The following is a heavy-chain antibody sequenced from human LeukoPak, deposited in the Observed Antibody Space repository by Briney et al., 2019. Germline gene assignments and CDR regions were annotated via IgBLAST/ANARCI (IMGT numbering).Heavy chain of an antibody. CDR3: ARAPYTTGRGYYFDY. D-gene: IGHD2/OR15-2a*01. V-gene: IGHV3-74*01. CDR1: GFTFSYYW. CDR2: INHDGSST. Sequence: SGGSLRLSCAASGFTFSYYWMHWVRQAPGKGLVWVSRINHDGSSTTYADSVKGRFTISRDNAKNTLYLQMNSLRAEDTAVYYCARAPYTTGRGYYFDYWGQGTLVTVS. J-gene: IGHJ4*02.